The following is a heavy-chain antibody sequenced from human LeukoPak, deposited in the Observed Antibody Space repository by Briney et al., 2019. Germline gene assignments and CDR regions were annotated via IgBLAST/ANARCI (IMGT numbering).Heavy chain of an antibody. CDR1: GFTFSSYG. CDR3: ARDKIVGATYFDY. D-gene: IGHD1-26*01. Sequence: GGSLRLSCAASGFTFSSYGMSWVRQAPGKGLEWVSAISGSGGSTYYADSVKGRFTISRDNAKNSLYLQMNSLRAEDTAVYYCARDKIVGATYFDYWGQGTLVTVSS. J-gene: IGHJ4*02. CDR2: ISGSGGST. V-gene: IGHV3-23*01.